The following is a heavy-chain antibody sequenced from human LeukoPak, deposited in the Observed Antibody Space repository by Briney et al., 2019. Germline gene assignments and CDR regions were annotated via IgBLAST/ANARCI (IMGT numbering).Heavy chain of an antibody. CDR2: INHSGST. CDR1: GGSFSGYY. CDR3: VLSSSWYLFEY. D-gene: IGHD6-13*01. Sequence: SETLSLTCAVYGGSFSGYYWSLIRQPPGKGLEWIGEINHSGSTNYNPSLKSRVTISVDTSKNQFSLKLSSVTAADTAVYYCVLSSSWYLFEYWGQGTLVTVSS. V-gene: IGHV4-34*01. J-gene: IGHJ4*02.